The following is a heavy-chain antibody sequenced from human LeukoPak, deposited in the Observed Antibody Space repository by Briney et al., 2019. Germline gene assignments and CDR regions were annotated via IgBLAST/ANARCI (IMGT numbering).Heavy chain of an antibody. CDR1: GFTFSSYT. CDR2: ISGSSRDK. CDR3: ARTANFAAGYYIDY. J-gene: IGHJ4*02. D-gene: IGHD6-13*01. Sequence: PGGSLRLSCAASGFTFSSYTMNWVRQAPGKGLEWVSSISGSSRDKYYADSVKGRFTISRDNAKNSLYLQMNSLRAEDTAVYYCARTANFAAGYYIDYWGQGTLVTVSS. V-gene: IGHV3-21*01.